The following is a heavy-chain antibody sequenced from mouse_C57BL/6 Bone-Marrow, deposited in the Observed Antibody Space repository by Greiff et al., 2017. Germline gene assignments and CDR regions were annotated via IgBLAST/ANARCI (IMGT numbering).Heavy chain of an antibody. CDR2: IRLKSDNYAT. CDR1: GFTFSNYW. CDR3: TDGYYAYFDV. V-gene: IGHV6-3*01. D-gene: IGHD2-3*01. Sequence: EVKVVESGGGLVQPGGSMKLSCVASGFTFSNYWMNWVRQSPEKGLEWVAQIRLKSDNYATHYAESVKGRFTISRDDSKSSVYLQMNNLRAEDTGIYYCTDGYYAYFDVWGTGTTVTVSS. J-gene: IGHJ1*03.